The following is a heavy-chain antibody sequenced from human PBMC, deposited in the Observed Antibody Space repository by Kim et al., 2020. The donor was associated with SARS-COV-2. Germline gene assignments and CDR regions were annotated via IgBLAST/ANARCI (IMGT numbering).Heavy chain of an antibody. CDR1: GYTFTSYD. D-gene: IGHD2-21*01. V-gene: IGHV1-8*01. Sequence: ASVKVSCKASGYTFTSYDINWVRQATGQGLEWMGWMNPNSGNPGYAQKFQGRVTMTRNTSISTAYMELSSLRSEDTAVYYCARGHLKSIVVVIAPRPYYYYMDVWGKGTPVTVSS. CDR2: MNPNSGNP. J-gene: IGHJ6*03. CDR3: ARGHLKSIVVVIAPRPYYYYMDV.